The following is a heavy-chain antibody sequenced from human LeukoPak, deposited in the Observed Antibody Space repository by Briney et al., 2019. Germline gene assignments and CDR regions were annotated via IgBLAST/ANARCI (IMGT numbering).Heavy chain of an antibody. CDR3: AREGRYFDWLLPFDY. J-gene: IGHJ4*02. Sequence: GASVKVSCKASGYTFIGYYIHWVRQAPGQGLEWMGWINPNSGGTNYAQKFQGRVTMTRDMSISTAYMELSRLRSDDTAVYYCAREGRYFDWLLPFDYWGQGTLVTVSS. CDR1: GYTFIGYY. CDR2: INPNSGGT. V-gene: IGHV1-2*02. D-gene: IGHD3-9*01.